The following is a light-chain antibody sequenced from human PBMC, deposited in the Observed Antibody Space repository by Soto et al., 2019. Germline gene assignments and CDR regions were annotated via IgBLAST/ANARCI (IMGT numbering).Light chain of an antibody. V-gene: IGKV3D-15*01. Sequence: IVLTQSPGTLSSSPGERATLSCRASETVAGSYLAWYQQKPGQAPRLLMYGASTRATGIPDRFTGSGFGTEFTLTISSLQSEDFAVYYCQQYKNWPLFGQGTRLEI. CDR1: ETVAGSY. CDR2: GAS. CDR3: QQYKNWPL. J-gene: IGKJ5*01.